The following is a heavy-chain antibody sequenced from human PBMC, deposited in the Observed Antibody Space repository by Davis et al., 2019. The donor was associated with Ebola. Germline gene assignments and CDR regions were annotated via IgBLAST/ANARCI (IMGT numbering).Heavy chain of an antibody. Sequence: SLKISCAASGFTFDDYAMHWVRQAPGKGLEWVSGISWNSGSIGYADSVKGRFTISRDNAKNSLYLQMNSLRTEDTALYYCAKGGDYFDYWGQGTLVTVSS. CDR3: AKGGDYFDY. V-gene: IGHV3-9*01. CDR2: ISWNSGSI. CDR1: GFTFDDYA. D-gene: IGHD3-16*01. J-gene: IGHJ4*02.